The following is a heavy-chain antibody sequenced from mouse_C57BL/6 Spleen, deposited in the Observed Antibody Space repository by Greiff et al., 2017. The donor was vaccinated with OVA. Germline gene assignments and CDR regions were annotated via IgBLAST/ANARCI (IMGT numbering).Heavy chain of an antibody. V-gene: IGHV5-9-1*02. CDR2: ISSGGDYI. D-gene: IGHD4-1*01. Sequence: EVHLVESGEGLVKPGGSLKLSCAASGFTFSSYAMSWVRQTPEKRLEWVAYISSGGDYIYYADTVKGRFTISRDNARNTLYLQMSSLKSEDTAMYYCTRVSGTFYAMDYWGQGTSVTVSS. CDR1: GFTFSSYA. J-gene: IGHJ4*01. CDR3: TRVSGTFYAMDY.